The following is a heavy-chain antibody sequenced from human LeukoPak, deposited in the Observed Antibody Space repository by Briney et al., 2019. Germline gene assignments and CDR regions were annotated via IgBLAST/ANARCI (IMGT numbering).Heavy chain of an antibody. CDR2: ISGSGAST. Sequence: GSLRLSCAASGFTFSNHAMNWVRQAPGKGLEWVSAISGSGASTYFADSVRGRFTISRDNSKNTLYLQVNSLRAEDTAIYYCARTVAGDNWGQGTLVTVSS. J-gene: IGHJ4*02. CDR1: GFTFSNHA. CDR3: ARTVAGDN. D-gene: IGHD6-19*01. V-gene: IGHV3-23*01.